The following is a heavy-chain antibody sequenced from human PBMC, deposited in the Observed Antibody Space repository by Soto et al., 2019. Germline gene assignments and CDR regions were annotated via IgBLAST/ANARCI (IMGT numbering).Heavy chain of an antibody. J-gene: IGHJ4*02. Sequence: PSETLSLTCAVYGGSFSGYHWSWIRQPPGKGLEWIGEINHSGSTNYNPSLKSRVTISVDTSKNQFSLKLSSVTAADTAVYYCARSVYGGKGFDYWGQGTLVTVSS. D-gene: IGHD4-17*01. V-gene: IGHV4-34*01. CDR1: GGSFSGYH. CDR3: ARSVYGGKGFDY. CDR2: INHSGST.